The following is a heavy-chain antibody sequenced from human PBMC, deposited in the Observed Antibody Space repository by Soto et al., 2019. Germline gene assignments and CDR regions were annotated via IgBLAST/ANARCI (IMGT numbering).Heavy chain of an antibody. CDR1: GFTFSSYA. CDR2: ISGGGGVST. V-gene: IGHV3-23*01. CDR3: AKDAISMVRGVNNWFDP. J-gene: IGHJ5*02. D-gene: IGHD3-10*01. Sequence: EVQLLESGGGLVQPGGSLTLSCAASGFTFSSYAMTWVRQAPGKGLEWVSGISGGGGVSTYYADSVKGRFTISRVNSMNTLYLQMNRLRAEDTAVYYCAKDAISMVRGVNNWFDPWGQGTLVTVSS.